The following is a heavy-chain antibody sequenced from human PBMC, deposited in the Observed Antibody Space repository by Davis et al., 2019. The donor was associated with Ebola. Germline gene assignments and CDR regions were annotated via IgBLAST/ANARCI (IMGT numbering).Heavy chain of an antibody. J-gene: IGHJ6*04. V-gene: IGHV3-20*01. CDR3: ARGSTYYPYGMDV. Sequence: GESLKISCAASGFIFDNYAMSWVRQAPGEGLEWICGINWNGGNIGYADSVKGRFTISRDNAKNSLFVEMKSLRAEDTAFYHCARGSTYYPYGMDVWGKGTTVTVSS. CDR2: INWNGGNI. CDR1: GFIFDNYA.